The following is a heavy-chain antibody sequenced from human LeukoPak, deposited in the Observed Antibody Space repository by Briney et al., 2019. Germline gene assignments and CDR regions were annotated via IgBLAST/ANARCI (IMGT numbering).Heavy chain of an antibody. Sequence: PSGTLSLTCAVSGGSISSGGYSWSWIRQPPGKGLEWIGYIYHSGSTYYNPSLKSRVTISVDRSKNQFSLKLSSVTAADTAVYYCARAGGTSAENWFDPWGQGTLVTVSS. CDR2: IYHSGST. CDR1: GGSISSGGYS. D-gene: IGHD2-8*02. J-gene: IGHJ5*02. V-gene: IGHV4-30-2*01. CDR3: ARAGGTSAENWFDP.